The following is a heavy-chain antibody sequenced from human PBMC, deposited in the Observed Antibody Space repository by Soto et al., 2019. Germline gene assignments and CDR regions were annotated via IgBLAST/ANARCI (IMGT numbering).Heavy chain of an antibody. Sequence: SETLSLTCTVSGGSISSYYWSWIRQPPGKGLEWIGEINDSGSTNYNPSLKSRVTISIDTSKNQFYLKLRSVTAADTAVYFRARGFSHWGQGTLVTVSS. J-gene: IGHJ4*02. CDR1: GGSISSYY. V-gene: IGHV4-34*01. CDR3: ARGFSH. CDR2: INDSGST.